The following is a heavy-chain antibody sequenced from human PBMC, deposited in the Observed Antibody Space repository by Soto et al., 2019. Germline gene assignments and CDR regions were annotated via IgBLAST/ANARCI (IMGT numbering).Heavy chain of an antibody. Sequence: EVQLVESGGGLVKPGESLRLSCAASGFIFSNAWMNWVRQAPGKGLEWVGRIKSKTDGGTTDYAAPVKGRFTISRDDSKNTLYLQMNSLKTEDTALYYCTTATIAAAPSGCWGQGTLVTVSS. D-gene: IGHD6-13*01. J-gene: IGHJ4*02. CDR3: TTATIAAAPSGC. V-gene: IGHV3-15*07. CDR1: GFIFSNAW. CDR2: IKSKTDGGTT.